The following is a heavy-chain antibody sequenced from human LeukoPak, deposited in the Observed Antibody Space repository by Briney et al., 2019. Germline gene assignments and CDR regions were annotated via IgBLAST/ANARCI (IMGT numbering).Heavy chain of an antibody. J-gene: IGHJ4*02. CDR3: ARGDPIYDFWSGGDH. V-gene: IGHV3-48*01. Sequence: GGSLRLSCAASGFTFSSYAMHWVRQAPGKGLEWVSYISSSSNIIYYADSVKGRFTISRDNARNFLYLQMNSLRAEDTAVYYCARGDPIYDFWSGGDHWGQGSLVSVSS. D-gene: IGHD3-3*01. CDR1: GFTFSSYA. CDR2: ISSSSNII.